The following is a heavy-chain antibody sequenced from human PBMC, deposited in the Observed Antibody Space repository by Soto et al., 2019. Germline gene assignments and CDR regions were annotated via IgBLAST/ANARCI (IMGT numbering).Heavy chain of an antibody. Sequence: DSVKIYCKASGYTFTSYGISWVRQAPGQGLEWMGWISAYNGNTNYAQKLQGRVTMTTDTSTSTAYMELRSLRSDDTAVYYCSRDLKYISDYFDCRGQGPLVAVSS. CDR1: GYTFTSYG. CDR3: SRDLKYISDYFDC. D-gene: IGHD6-19*01. CDR2: ISAYNGNT. J-gene: IGHJ4*02. V-gene: IGHV1-18*04.